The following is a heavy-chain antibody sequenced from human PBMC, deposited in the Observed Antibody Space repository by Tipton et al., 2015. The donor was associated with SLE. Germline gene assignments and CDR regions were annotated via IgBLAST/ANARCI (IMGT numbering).Heavy chain of an antibody. CDR2: IGTAGDT. Sequence: SLRLSCAASGFTFSSYDMNWVRQATGKGLEWVSAIGTAGDTYYPGSVKGRFTISRDNSKNTLYLQMNSLRVEDTAVYYCMRDRTRWGDYWGQGTLVTVPS. CDR1: GFTFSSYD. CDR3: MRDRTRWGDY. J-gene: IGHJ4*02. D-gene: IGHD3-16*01. V-gene: IGHV3-13*01.